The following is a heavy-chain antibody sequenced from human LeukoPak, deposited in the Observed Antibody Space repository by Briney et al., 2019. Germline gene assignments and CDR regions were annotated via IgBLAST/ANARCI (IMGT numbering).Heavy chain of an antibody. CDR2: IIPILGIA. D-gene: IGHD5-12*01. J-gene: IGHJ3*02. Sequence: SVKVSCKASGGTFSSYAISWVRQAPGQGLEWMGRIIPILGIANYAQKFQGRVTITADKSTSTAYMELSSLRSEDTAVYYCARGRGYSGINAFDIWGQGTMVTVSS. CDR1: GGTFSSYA. V-gene: IGHV1-69*04. CDR3: ARGRGYSGINAFDI.